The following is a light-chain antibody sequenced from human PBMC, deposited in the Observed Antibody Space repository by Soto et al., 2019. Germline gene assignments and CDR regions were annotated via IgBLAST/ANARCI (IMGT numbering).Light chain of an antibody. V-gene: IGKV1-9*01. CDR1: QGISNF. Sequence: IQLTESASSLSASVGGRVTITCRASQGISNFLSCSKQKPGKAPTPLLYAASTLQSGAPSRLRRSGSGTDFTLTLRTLSPEDFATNHCPHLESSPSTFGRG. CDR2: AAS. J-gene: IGKJ5*01. CDR3: PHLESSPST.